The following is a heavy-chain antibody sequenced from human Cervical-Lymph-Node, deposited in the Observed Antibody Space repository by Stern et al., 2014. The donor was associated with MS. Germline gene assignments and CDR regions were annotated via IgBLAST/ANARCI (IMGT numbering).Heavy chain of an antibody. Sequence: DQLVESGAEVKKPGYSVKVSCQASGGTFNVYAINWLRQAPGQGLDWMGGIIPIIGLANYAQKFQGRVTITADESTRTSSMQLSSLTSNDTAVYYCARDGRHTNNYGLDVCGQGTTVTVSS. CDR2: IIPIIGLA. V-gene: IGHV1-69*01. J-gene: IGHJ6*02. CDR1: GGTFNVYA. CDR3: ARDGRHTNNYGLDV.